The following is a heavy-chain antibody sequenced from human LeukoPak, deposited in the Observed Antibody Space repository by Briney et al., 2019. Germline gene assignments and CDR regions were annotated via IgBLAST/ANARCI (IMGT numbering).Heavy chain of an antibody. J-gene: IGHJ4*02. CDR1: GFTFNNAW. CDR2: IKSKTDGGTA. CDR3: TIDRRDTSGWHGGFAS. V-gene: IGHV3-15*07. D-gene: IGHD6-19*01. Sequence: GGSLRLSCAASGFTFNNAWMNWIRQAPGKGLEWVGRIKSKTDGGTADYAAPVKGRFTISRDDSKDTLYPQMNSLRTEDTAMYYCTIDRRDTSGWHGGFASWGQGALVTVSS.